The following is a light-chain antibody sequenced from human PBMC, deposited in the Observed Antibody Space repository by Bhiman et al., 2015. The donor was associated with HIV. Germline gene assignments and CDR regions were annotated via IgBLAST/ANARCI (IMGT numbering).Light chain of an antibody. CDR2: GNS. V-gene: IGLV1-50*01. CDR1: SSNIGAAYD. CDR3: GTWDRSLSAGGV. J-gene: IGLJ1*01. Sequence: QSVLTQPPSVSGAPGQRVTISCTGSSSNIGAAYDVHWYQQLPGTAPKLLIYGNSHRPSGVPDRFSGSKSGTSATLGITGLQTGDEADYYCGTWDRSLSAGGVFGTGTKVTVL.